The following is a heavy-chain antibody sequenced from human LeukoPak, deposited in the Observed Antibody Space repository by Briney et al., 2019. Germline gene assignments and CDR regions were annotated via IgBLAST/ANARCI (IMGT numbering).Heavy chain of an antibody. CDR1: GFTFTIYW. J-gene: IGHJ5*02. CDR2: IYPGDSDT. Sequence: GESLKISCKGSGFTFTIYWIGWVRQMPGKGLEWMGIIYPGDSDTRYSPSFQGQVTISADKSISTAYLQWSSLKASDTAMYYCARRMVRGVTHNWFDPWGQGTLVTVSS. D-gene: IGHD3-10*01. V-gene: IGHV5-51*01. CDR3: ARRMVRGVTHNWFDP.